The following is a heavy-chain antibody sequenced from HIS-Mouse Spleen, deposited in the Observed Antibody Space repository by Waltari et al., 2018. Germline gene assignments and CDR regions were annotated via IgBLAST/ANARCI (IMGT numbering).Heavy chain of an antibody. CDR3: ARSIVGATFDY. V-gene: IGHV3-7*01. CDR2: IKQDGSEK. D-gene: IGHD1-26*01. J-gene: IGHJ4*02. Sequence: EVQLVESGGGLVQPGGSLRRSCAASGFTFSSYWMSWVRQAPGKGLEWVANIKQDGSEKYYVDSVKGRFTISRDNAKNSLYLQMNSLRAEDTAVYYCARSIVGATFDYWGQGTLVTVSS. CDR1: GFTFSSYW.